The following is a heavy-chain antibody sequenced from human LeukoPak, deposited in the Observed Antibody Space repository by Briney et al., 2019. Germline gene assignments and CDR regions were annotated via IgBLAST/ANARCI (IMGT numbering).Heavy chain of an antibody. J-gene: IGHJ4*02. CDR2: INHSGNT. V-gene: IGHV4-38-2*02. Sequence: SETLSLTCTVSGYSITSAYYWGWIRQPPGKGLEWIGEINHSGNTNYNPSLKSRVTISVDTSKDQFSLKLSSVTAADTAVYYCTRQGRRVMVRGVTYCFDYWGQGTLVTVSS. CDR1: GYSITSAYY. CDR3: TRQGRRVMVRGVTYCFDY. D-gene: IGHD3-10*01.